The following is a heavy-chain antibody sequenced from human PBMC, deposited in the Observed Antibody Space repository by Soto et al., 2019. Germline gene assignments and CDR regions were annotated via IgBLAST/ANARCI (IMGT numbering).Heavy chain of an antibody. Sequence: QLQLQESGPGLVKPSETLSLTCTVSGGSISSSSYYWGWIRQPPGKGLEWIGSIYYSGSTYYNPSLKSRDTISVDTSKNQFSLKLSSMTAADTAVYYCARHWWPVDGWVDYWGQGTLVTVSS. CDR3: ARHWWPVDGWVDY. J-gene: IGHJ4*02. CDR2: IYYSGST. D-gene: IGHD6-19*01. CDR1: GGSISSSSYY. V-gene: IGHV4-39*01.